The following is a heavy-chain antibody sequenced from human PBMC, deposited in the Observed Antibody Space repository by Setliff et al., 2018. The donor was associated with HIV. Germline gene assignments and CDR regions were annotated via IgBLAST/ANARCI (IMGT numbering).Heavy chain of an antibody. CDR2: ISYDGSNK. CDR1: GFTFSSYA. CDR3: ARRGYSHGWEYFYYYLDV. D-gene: IGHD5-18*01. J-gene: IGHJ6*03. Sequence: PGGSLRLSCAASGFTFSSYAMHWVRQAPGKGLEWVAVISYDGSNKYYSDSVKGRFTISRDISKSTLYLQINSLRAEDTAVYYCARRGYSHGWEYFYYYLDVWGEGTTVTVSS. V-gene: IGHV3-30*04.